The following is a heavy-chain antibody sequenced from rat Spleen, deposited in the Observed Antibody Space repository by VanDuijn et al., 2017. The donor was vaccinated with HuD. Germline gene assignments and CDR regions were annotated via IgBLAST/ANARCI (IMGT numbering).Heavy chain of an antibody. CDR3: ARSDYYYSNYIPFAF. CDR1: DYSITTNY. V-gene: IGHV3-3*01. CDR2: INSAGST. Sequence: EVQLQESGPGLVKPSQSLSLTCSVTDYSITTNYWGWIRKFPGNKLEWMGYINSAGSTNYNPSLKSRISITRDTSRNQFFLQLNSVTTEDTATYYCARSDYYYSNYIPFAFWGQGTLVTVSS. J-gene: IGHJ3*01. D-gene: IGHD1-2*01.